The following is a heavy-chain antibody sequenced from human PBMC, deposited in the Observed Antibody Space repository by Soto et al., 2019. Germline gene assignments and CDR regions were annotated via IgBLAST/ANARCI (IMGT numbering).Heavy chain of an antibody. CDR3: ASTGYSSSWSAGAFDY. D-gene: IGHD6-13*01. CDR1: GGTFSSYA. J-gene: IGHJ4*02. V-gene: IGHV1-69*01. CDR2: IIPIFGTA. Sequence: QVQLVQSGAEVKKPGSSVKVSCKASGGTFSSYAISWVRQAPGQGLEWMGGIIPIFGTANYAQKFQGRVTITADESTSTAEMELSSLRSEDTAVYYCASTGYSSSWSAGAFDYWGQGTLVTVSS.